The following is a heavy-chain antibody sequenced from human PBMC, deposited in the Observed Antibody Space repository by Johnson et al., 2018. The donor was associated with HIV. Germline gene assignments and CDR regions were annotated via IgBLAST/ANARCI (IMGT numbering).Heavy chain of an antibody. Sequence: LLVVSGGAVVQPGGSLRLSCAASGFNFDAYTMHSVRQVPGKGLEWVSLISWDGDKTYYADYVMGRFIISRDNSKNSLYLQLNNLRIEDTALYYCALPYTGGVNAFDSWGQGTMVTVSS. J-gene: IGHJ3*02. CDR1: GFNFDAYT. V-gene: IGHV3-43*01. CDR2: ISWDGDKT. D-gene: IGHD3-16*01. CDR3: ALPYTGGVNAFDS.